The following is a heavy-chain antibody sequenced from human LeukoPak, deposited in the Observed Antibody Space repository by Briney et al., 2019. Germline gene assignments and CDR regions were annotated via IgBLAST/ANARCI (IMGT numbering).Heavy chain of an antibody. CDR3: ARSAGIAAAGTAFDI. CDR2: ISSSSSYI. D-gene: IGHD6-13*01. CDR1: GFTFSSYS. Sequence: GGSLRLSCAASGFTFSSYSMNWVRQAPGKGLEWVSSISSSSSYIYYADSVKGRFTISRDNAKNSLYLQMNSLRAEDTAVYYCARSAGIAAAGTAFDIWGQGTMVTVSS. V-gene: IGHV3-21*01. J-gene: IGHJ3*02.